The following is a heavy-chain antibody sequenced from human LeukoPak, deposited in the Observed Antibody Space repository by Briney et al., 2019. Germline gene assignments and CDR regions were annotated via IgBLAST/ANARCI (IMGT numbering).Heavy chain of an antibody. CDR1: GFTFSSYS. D-gene: IGHD6-13*01. CDR3: ASPYSSRWYELCY. V-gene: IGHV3-21*01. Sequence: PGGSLRLSCAASGFTFSSYSMNWVRQAPGKGLEWVSISSSSSYIYYADSVKSRFTISRDNAKNSLYLQMNSLRAEDTAVYYCASPYSSRWYELCYWGQGTLVTVSS. CDR2: SSSSSYI. J-gene: IGHJ4*02.